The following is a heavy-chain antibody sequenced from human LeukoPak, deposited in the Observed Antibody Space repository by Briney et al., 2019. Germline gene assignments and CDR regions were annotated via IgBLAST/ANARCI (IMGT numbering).Heavy chain of an antibody. D-gene: IGHD2-15*01. CDR1: GGTFSSYA. CDR3: ATYCSGGGGYARTKYFQH. Sequence: SVKVSCKASGGTFSSYAISWVRQTPGQGLEWMGGIIPIFGTANYAQKFQGRVTITADESTSTAYMELSSLRSEDTAVYYCATYCSGGGGYARTKYFQHWGQGTLVTVSS. CDR2: IIPIFGTA. V-gene: IGHV1-69*13. J-gene: IGHJ1*01.